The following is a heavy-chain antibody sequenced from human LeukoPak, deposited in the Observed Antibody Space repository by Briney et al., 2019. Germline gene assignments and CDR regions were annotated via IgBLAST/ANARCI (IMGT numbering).Heavy chain of an antibody. V-gene: IGHV4-38-2*02. CDR2: LYHSGTT. Sequence: SETLSLACTVSGYSIAHGFFWAWIRQPPGGGLEWIGSLYHSGTTYYNTSLKSRISTSVDTSKNQFSLKLRLVTAADTAVYYCARVEVPRDINDWYFDLWGRGTLVTVSS. J-gene: IGHJ2*01. CDR3: ARVEVPRDINDWYFDL. D-gene: IGHD2-15*01. CDR1: GYSIAHGFF.